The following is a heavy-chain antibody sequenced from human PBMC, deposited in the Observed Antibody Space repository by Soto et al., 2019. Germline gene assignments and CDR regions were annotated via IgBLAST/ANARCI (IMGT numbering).Heavy chain of an antibody. V-gene: IGHV1-8*01. CDR2: MNPESRNT. CDR1: GYTFTSYD. D-gene: IGHD2-2*01. Sequence: ASVKVSCKASGYTFTSYDINWVRQATGQGLEWMGWMNPESRNTGYAQKFQGRVTMTRDTSISTAYMELSSLTSEDTAVYYCARFVRHQLPTIDFWGQGTLVTV. J-gene: IGHJ4*02. CDR3: ARFVRHQLPTIDF.